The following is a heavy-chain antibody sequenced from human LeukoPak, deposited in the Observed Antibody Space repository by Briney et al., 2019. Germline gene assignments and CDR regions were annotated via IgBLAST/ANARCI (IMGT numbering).Heavy chain of an antibody. D-gene: IGHD3-10*01. CDR1: GYTFTSYG. J-gene: IGHJ4*02. Sequence: ASLKVSCKASGYTFTSYGISWVRQAPGQGPEWMGWINPNSGGTNYAQKFQGRVTMTRDTSISTAYMELSRLRSDDTAVYYCARDREGVYYFDYWGQGTLVTVSS. V-gene: IGHV1-2*02. CDR2: INPNSGGT. CDR3: ARDREGVYYFDY.